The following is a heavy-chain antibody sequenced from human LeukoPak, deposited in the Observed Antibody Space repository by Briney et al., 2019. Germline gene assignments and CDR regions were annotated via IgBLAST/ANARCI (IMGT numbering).Heavy chain of an antibody. D-gene: IGHD6-13*01. J-gene: IGHJ4*02. CDR3: ARDRSSSWWYSD. Sequence: PGGSLRLSCVVSGFTFSSYWMGWVRQAPGKGLEWVANINQGGSEKSYVDSVKGRFTISRDNTKNSLYLQMNILRVEDTAVYYCARDRSSSWWYSDWGQGTLVTVSS. CDR1: GFTFSSYW. CDR2: INQGGSEK. V-gene: IGHV3-7*01.